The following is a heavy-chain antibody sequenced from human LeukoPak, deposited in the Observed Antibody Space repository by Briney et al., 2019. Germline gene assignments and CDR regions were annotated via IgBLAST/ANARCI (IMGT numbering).Heavy chain of an antibody. V-gene: IGHV3-23*01. CDR2: ISGSGGST. CDR1: GFTFSSYA. D-gene: IGHD2-2*01. J-gene: IGHJ4*02. Sequence: GGSLRLSCAASGFTFSSYAMSWVRQAPGKGLEWVSAISGSGGSTYYADSVKGWFTISRDNSKNTLYLQMNSLRAEDTAVYYCAKVGALQYQLPPDWGQGTLVTVSS. CDR3: AKVGALQYQLPPD.